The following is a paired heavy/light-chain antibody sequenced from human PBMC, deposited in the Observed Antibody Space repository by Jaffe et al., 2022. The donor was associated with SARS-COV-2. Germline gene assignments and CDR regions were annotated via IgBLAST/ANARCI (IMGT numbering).Light chain of an antibody. V-gene: IGLV1-51*02. CDR1: SSNIGLHY. Sequence: QSVLTQPPSVSAAPGQKVTISCSGSSSNIGLHYVSWYQHLPGTAPKLLVFEDNKRPSGIPDRFSGSKSGTSATLGIAGLQTGDEADYYCGAWDYSLTAEVFGSGTKVTVL. J-gene: IGLJ1*01. CDR2: EDN. CDR3: GAWDYSLTAEV.
Heavy chain of an antibody. CDR1: GFSFNGAD. CDR2: MTTKSTNYAT. Sequence: EVNLVESGGGLVQPGGSLKLSCGVSGFSFNGADIHWVRQASGKGLEGVGRMTTKSTNYATEYPASVKGRFTVSRDDSKNMAYLQMNSLRTEDTAVYYCSFYRPGYGMDVWGQGTTVTVS. V-gene: IGHV3-73*01. J-gene: IGHJ6*02. CDR3: SFYRPGYGMDV.